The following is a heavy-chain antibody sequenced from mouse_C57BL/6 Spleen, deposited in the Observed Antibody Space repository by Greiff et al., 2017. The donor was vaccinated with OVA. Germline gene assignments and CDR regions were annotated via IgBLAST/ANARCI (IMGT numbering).Heavy chain of an antibody. CDR3: ARRMIYYGNYNAMDY. J-gene: IGHJ4*01. V-gene: IGHV1-26*01. CDR1: GYTFTDYY. D-gene: IGHD2-1*01. CDR2: INPNNGGT. Sequence: EVQLQQSGPELVKPGASVKISCKASGYTFTDYYMNWVKQSHGKSLEWIGDINPNNGGTSYNQKFKGTATLTVDKSSSTAYMELRSLTSEDSAVYYCARRMIYYGNYNAMDYWGQGTSVTVSS.